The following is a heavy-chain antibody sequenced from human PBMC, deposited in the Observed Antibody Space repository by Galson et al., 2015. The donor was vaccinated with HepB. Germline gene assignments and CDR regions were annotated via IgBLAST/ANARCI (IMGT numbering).Heavy chain of an antibody. J-gene: IGHJ6*02. D-gene: IGHD3-10*01. V-gene: IGHV1-24*01. CDR1: GYTLTELS. CDR2: FDPEDGET. Sequence: SVKVSCKVSGYTLTELSMHWVRQAPGKGLEWMGGFDPEDGETIYAQKLQGRVTMTEDTSTDTAYMELSSLRSEDTAVYYCATSSGGYGSGFYGTDVWGQGTTVTVSS. CDR3: ATSSGGYGSGFYGTDV.